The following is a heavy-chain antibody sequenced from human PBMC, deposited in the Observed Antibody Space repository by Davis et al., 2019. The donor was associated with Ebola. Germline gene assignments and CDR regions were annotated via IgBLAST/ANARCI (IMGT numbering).Heavy chain of an antibody. Sequence: ASVKVSCKASGYTFTSYYMHWVRQAPGQGLEWMGIINPSGGSTSYAQKFQGRVTMTRDTSTSTVYMELSSLRSEDTAVYYCAREWFLEVRGAFPGYYGMDVWGQGTTVTVSS. CDR2: INPSGGST. D-gene: IGHD3-10*01. J-gene: IGHJ6*02. CDR3: AREWFLEVRGAFPGYYGMDV. CDR1: GYTFTSYY. V-gene: IGHV1-46*01.